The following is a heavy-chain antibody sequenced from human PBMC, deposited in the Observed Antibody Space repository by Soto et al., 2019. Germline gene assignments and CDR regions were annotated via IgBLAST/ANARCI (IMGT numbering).Heavy chain of an antibody. CDR1: GGSISSSSYY. CDR3: ARQSAYSSSSSDYYYGMDV. D-gene: IGHD6-6*01. CDR2: IYYSGST. V-gene: IGHV4-39*01. J-gene: IGHJ6*02. Sequence: SLTCTVSGGSISSSSYYWGWIRQPPGKGLEWIGSIYYSGSTYYNPSLKSRVTISVDTSKNQFSLKLSSVTAADTAVYYCARQSAYSSSSSDYYYGMDVWGQGTTVTVSS.